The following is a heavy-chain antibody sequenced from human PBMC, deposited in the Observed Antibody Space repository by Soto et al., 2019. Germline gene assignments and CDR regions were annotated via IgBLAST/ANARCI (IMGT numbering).Heavy chain of an antibody. Sequence: SETLSLTCAVYGGSFSGYYWSWIRQHPGKGLEWIGYIYHYGSTYYNPSLKSRVTISVDRSKNQFSLKLSSVTAADTAVYYCARVPDRWGQGTLVTVSS. CDR1: GGSFSGYY. J-gene: IGHJ5*02. D-gene: IGHD2-2*01. CDR3: ARVPDR. V-gene: IGHV4-34*01. CDR2: IYHYGST.